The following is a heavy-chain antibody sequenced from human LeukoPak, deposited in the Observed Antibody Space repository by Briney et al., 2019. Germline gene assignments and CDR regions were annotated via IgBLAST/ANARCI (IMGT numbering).Heavy chain of an antibody. J-gene: IGHJ6*02. D-gene: IGHD5-12*01. CDR3: ARANIVDYYYYYGMDV. CDR2: IYYSGST. Sequence: SETLSLTCTVSGGSISSYNWSWIRQPPGKGLEWIGYIYYSGSTNYNPSLKSRVTISVDTSKNQFSLKLSSVTAADTAVYYCARANIVDYYYYYGMDVWGQGTTVTVSS. CDR1: GGSISSYN. V-gene: IGHV4-59*01.